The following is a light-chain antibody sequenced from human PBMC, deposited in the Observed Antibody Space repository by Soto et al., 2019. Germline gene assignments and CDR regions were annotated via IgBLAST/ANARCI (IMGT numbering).Light chain of an antibody. CDR1: QIVSSSY. V-gene: IGKV3-20*01. CDR3: HQYGSSPRP. Sequence: SVLTNSPGTLSLSPGERPTLPCRASQIVSSSYLAWSQQQPGQAPRLXXSCXSSSARGSPDSLSGSGSGTAFTLPISRLDPEYFVVYYWHQYGSSPRPFGQGTKVDIK. J-gene: IGKJ1*01. CDR2: CXS.